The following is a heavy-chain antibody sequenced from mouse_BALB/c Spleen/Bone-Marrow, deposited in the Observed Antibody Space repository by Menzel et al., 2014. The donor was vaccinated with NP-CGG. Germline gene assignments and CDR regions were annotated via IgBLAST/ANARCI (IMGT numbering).Heavy chain of an antibody. D-gene: IGHD2-1*01. CDR2: ISSGGSYT. CDR1: GFSFSSYA. CDR3: ARQRDDNYRGSAY. Sequence: EVMLVESGGGLVKPRGSLKLSCAASGFSFSSYAMSWVRQTPEKRLEWVATISSGGSYTYYPDSVKGRFTISRDNAKNTLYLQMSSLRSEDTAMYYCARQRDDNYRGSAYWAQGTLVTVSA. J-gene: IGHJ3*01. V-gene: IGHV5-9-1*01.